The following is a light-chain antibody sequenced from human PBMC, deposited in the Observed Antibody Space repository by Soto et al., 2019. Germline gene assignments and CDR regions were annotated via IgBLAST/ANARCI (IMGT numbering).Light chain of an antibody. Sequence: EIVLTQSPGTLSLSPGERATISCRASQSVSNNFLAWYRQKPGQAPRLLIYGASWRATGISDRFSGSGSGTDFTLIISRLEPEDFAVYYCQQYGSLPRTFGQGTKVELK. CDR2: GAS. CDR1: QSVSNNF. V-gene: IGKV3-20*01. J-gene: IGKJ1*01. CDR3: QQYGSLPRT.